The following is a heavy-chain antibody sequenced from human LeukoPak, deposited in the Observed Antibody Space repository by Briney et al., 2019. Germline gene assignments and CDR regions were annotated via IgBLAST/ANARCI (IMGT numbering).Heavy chain of an antibody. V-gene: IGHV3-7*01. CDR3: ARWYGVAY. CDR1: GFTLSSYW. D-gene: IGHD4/OR15-4a*01. J-gene: IGHJ4*02. Sequence: TGGSLRLSCAASGFTLSSYWMAWVRQAPGKGLEWVANIKEDGSEKHYVDSVKGRFTISRDNAKNSLYLQMNSLRAEDTAVYYCARWYGVAYWGQGTLVIVSS. CDR2: IKEDGSEK.